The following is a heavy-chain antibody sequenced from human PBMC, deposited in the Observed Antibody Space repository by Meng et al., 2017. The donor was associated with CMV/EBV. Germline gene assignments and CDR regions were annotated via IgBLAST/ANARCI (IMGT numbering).Heavy chain of an antibody. CDR1: GFTFSDYY. D-gene: IGHD2-2*02. J-gene: IGHJ6*02. V-gene: IGHV3-11*01. CDR2: ISSSGSTI. Sequence: GESLKISCAASGFTFSDYYMSWIRQAPGKGLEWVSYISSSGSTIYYADSVKGRFTISRDNAKNSLYLQMNSLRAEDTALYYCAKYRGAMDVWGQGTTVTVSS. CDR3: AKYRGAMDV.